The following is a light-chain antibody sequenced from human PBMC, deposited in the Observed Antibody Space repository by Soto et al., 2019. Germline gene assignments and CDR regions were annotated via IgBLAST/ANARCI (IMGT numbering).Light chain of an antibody. V-gene: IGKV3-20*01. J-gene: IGKJ2*01. Sequence: EIVLTQSPGTLSLSPGERATLSCRASQSVSSSYLAWYQQKPGQAPRLLIYGASSRATGIPDRFSGSGSGTDFTLTINRLEHEDFAVYGRSGYTFGQGTKLEIK. CDR3: SGYT. CDR2: GAS. CDR1: QSVSSSY.